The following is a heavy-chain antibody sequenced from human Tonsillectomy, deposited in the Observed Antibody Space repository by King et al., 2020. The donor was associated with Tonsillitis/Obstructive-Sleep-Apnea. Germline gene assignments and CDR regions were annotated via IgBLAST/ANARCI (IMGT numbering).Heavy chain of an antibody. Sequence: VQLVESGGGLVQPGESLTLSCAASGITFSKYWMTWVRQAPGKGLEWVANIKTGGSVTQYVDSVKGRFTISRDNAKNSLYLQMNSLRAEDTGVYYCTRDRNYYVSGSYYDAFDIWGQGTVVTVSS. CDR3: TRDRNYYVSGSYYDAFDI. CDR2: IKTGGSVT. D-gene: IGHD3-10*01. V-gene: IGHV3-7*03. CDR1: GITFSKYW. J-gene: IGHJ3*02.